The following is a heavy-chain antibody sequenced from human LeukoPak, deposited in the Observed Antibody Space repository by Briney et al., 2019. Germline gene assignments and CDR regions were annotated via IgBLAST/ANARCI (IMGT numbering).Heavy chain of an antibody. CDR1: GFTFSTYA. V-gene: IGHV3-23*01. CDR2: VSSSGAAT. Sequence: GGSLRLSCAASGFTFSTYATTWARQAPGKGLEWVSGVSSSGAATYYADSVKGRFTISRDNSRSTLYLHMNSLRADDTAVYYCAKPFTQTPYAIGWYTCDSWGQGTLVTVSS. CDR3: AKPFTQTPYAIGWYTCDS. D-gene: IGHD6-19*01. J-gene: IGHJ4*02.